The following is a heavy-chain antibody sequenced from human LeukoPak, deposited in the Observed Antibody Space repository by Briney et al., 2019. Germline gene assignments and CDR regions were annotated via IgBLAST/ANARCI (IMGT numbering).Heavy chain of an antibody. D-gene: IGHD1-14*01. J-gene: IGHJ4*02. V-gene: IGHV3-74*01. Sequence: GGSLRLSCAASGFTFSSYWMHWVRQAPGKGLVWVSRINSDGSSTSYADSVKGRFTIPRDNSKNTLYLHINSLRAEDTAVYYCVKDNPLDYWGQGTLVIVSS. CDR2: INSDGSST. CDR3: VKDNPLDY. CDR1: GFTFSSYW.